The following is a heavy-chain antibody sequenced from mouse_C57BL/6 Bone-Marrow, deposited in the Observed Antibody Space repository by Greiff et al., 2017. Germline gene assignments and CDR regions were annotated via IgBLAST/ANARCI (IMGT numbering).Heavy chain of an antibody. V-gene: IGHV5-9*01. D-gene: IGHD1-1*01. CDR3: SRQVTTVLATKYFDF. J-gene: IGHJ1*03. CDR1: GFTFSSYT. CDR2: ISGGGGNT. Sequence: EVQLVESGGGLVKPGGSLTLSCAASGFTFSSYTMSWVRQTPEKRLQWVAAISGGGGNTYYPDSVNGRFTNSRDNDKNILYMQMSSLRSGETALYYCSRQVTTVLATKYFDFWGTGTTVTVSS.